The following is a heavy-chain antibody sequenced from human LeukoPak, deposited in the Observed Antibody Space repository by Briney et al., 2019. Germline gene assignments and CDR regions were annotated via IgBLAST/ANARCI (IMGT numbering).Heavy chain of an antibody. Sequence: GGSLRLSCAASGFTLSGYSLHWVRQAPGKGLEYVAAISSNGGTTYYADSVKGRFTISRDNSKNTLYLQMGSLRAEDTAVYYCAKGDSTSCCRGEVYWGQGTLVTVSS. J-gene: IGHJ4*02. CDR3: AKGDSTSCCRGEVY. D-gene: IGHD2-2*01. CDR2: ISSNGGTT. V-gene: IGHV3-64*02. CDR1: GFTLSGYS.